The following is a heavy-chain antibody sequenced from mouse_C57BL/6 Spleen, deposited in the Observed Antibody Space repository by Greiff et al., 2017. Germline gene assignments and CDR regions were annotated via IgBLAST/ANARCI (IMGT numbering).Heavy chain of an antibody. CDR1: GYTFTSYW. Sequence: QVQLQQPGAELVKPGASVKLSCKASGYTFTSYWMHWVKQRPGQGLEWIGMIHPNSGSTNYNEKFNSKATLPVDKSSSTAYMQHSSLTSEDSAVYYCATSAVGYEGYWGQGTTLTVSS. V-gene: IGHV1-64*01. CDR3: ATSAVGYEGY. CDR2: IHPNSGST. J-gene: IGHJ2*01. D-gene: IGHD2-2*01.